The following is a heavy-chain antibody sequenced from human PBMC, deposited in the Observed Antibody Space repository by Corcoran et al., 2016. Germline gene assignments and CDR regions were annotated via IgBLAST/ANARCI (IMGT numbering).Heavy chain of an antibody. CDR1: GYSFTSYW. J-gene: IGHJ3*02. CDR3: ARRTYYYDSSGYYPTGGYAFDI. V-gene: IGHV5-51*01. CDR2: IYPGDSDT. D-gene: IGHD3-22*01. Sequence: EVQLVQSGAEVKKPGESLKISCKGAGYSFTSYWIGWVRQMPGKGMEWMGIIYPGDSDTRYSPSFQGQVTISADKSSSTAYLQWSSLKASDTAMYYCARRTYYYDSSGYYPTGGYAFDIWGQGTMVTVSS.